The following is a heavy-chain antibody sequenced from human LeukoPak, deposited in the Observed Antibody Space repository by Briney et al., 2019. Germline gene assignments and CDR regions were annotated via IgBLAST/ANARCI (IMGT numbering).Heavy chain of an antibody. D-gene: IGHD2-15*01. CDR1: GYTFTGYY. J-gene: IGHJ4*02. CDR2: INPNSGGT. Sequence: GASVKVSCKASGYTFTGYYMHWVRQAPGQGLEWMGWINPNSGGTNYAQKFQGRVTMTRDTSISTAYMELSRLRSDDTAVYYCARDRGCSGGSCYFGLRRDFDYWGQGTLVTVSS. V-gene: IGHV1-2*02. CDR3: ARDRGCSGGSCYFGLRRDFDY.